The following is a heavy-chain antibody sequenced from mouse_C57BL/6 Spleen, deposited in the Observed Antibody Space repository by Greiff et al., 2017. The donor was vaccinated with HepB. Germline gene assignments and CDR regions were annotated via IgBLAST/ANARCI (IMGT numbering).Heavy chain of an antibody. J-gene: IGHJ4*01. CDR3: ARAYYSNYVDAMDY. Sequence: VQLQQPGAELVKPGASVKLSCKASGYTFTSYWMHWVKQRPGQGLEWIGMIHPNSGSTNYNEKFKSKATLTVDKSSSTAYMQLSSLTSEDSAVYFCARAYYSNYVDAMDYWGQGTSVTVSS. V-gene: IGHV1-64*01. D-gene: IGHD2-5*01. CDR1: GYTFTSYW. CDR2: IHPNSGST.